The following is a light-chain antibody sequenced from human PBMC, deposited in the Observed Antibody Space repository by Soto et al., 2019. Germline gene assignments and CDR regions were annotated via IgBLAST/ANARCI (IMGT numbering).Light chain of an antibody. CDR3: QKYTNVPA. Sequence: DIQMTQSPSSLSASAGDRVTITCRASQGISNYLAWYQQIPGKVPKLLISAASTMQSGVPSRFSGSGSGTDFTLTISRLQPEVVATYYCQKYTNVPAFGGGTKVEIK. V-gene: IGKV1-27*01. J-gene: IGKJ4*01. CDR2: AAS. CDR1: QGISNY.